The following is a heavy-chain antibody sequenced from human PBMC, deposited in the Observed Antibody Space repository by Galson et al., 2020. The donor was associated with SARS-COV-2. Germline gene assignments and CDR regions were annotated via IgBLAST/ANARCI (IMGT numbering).Heavy chain of an antibody. J-gene: IGHJ4*02. Sequence: SETLSLTCAVSGGSFSNYYWTWIRHPPPKGLEWMGEVNHSGSTNYNYSPTSRVTITVDTSKNQFSLKLSSVTAADSAVYYCARGNRDVSMILVVITAVNYHFDGWGQGTLVTVAS. D-gene: IGHD3-22*01. CDR1: GGSFSNYY. CDR3: ARGNRDVSMILVVITAVNYHFDG. CDR2: VNHSGST. V-gene: IGHV4-34*01.